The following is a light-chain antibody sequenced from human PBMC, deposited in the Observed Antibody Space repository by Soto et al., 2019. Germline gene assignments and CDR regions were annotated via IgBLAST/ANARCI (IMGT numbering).Light chain of an antibody. V-gene: IGKV3-11*01. J-gene: IGKJ4*01. CDR2: DAS. CDR1: QSVGSY. CDR3: QQRTNSPPVT. Sequence: EIVLTQSPATLSLSLGETATLSCRASQSVGSYLAWYQQKPGQAPRLLIYDASTRATGIPARFSGSGSGTDFTRTISSLQPEDFAVYYCQQRTNSPPVTFGGGTKVEIK.